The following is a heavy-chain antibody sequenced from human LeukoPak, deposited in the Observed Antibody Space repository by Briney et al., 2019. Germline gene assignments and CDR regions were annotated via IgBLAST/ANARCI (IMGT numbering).Heavy chain of an antibody. D-gene: IGHD5-18*01. CDR3: TTENTAMARNYYYYYMDV. CDR2: FDPEVGET. V-gene: IGHV1-24*01. Sequence: ASLKVSCKVSGYTLTELSMHWVRQAPGKGLEWMGGFDPEVGETIYAQKFQGRVTMTEDTSTDPGYMELSSRRSEDTAVYYCTTENTAMARNYYYYYMDVWGKGATVTVSS. CDR1: GYTLTELS. J-gene: IGHJ6*03.